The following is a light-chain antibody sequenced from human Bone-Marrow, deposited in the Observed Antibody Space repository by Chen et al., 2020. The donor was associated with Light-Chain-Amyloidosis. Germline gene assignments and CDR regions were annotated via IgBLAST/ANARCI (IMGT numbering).Light chain of an antibody. CDR3: QVWDRSSDRPV. V-gene: IGLV3-21*02. CDR1: NIGSTS. Sequence: SSVLTHPSPVTVAPGQPAMFARGGNNIGSTSVHWYQQTPGQAPLRVVYDDSDRPSGIPERLSGSNSGNTATLTISRVEAGDEADYYCQVWDRSSDRPVFGGGTKLTVL. J-gene: IGLJ3*02. CDR2: DDS.